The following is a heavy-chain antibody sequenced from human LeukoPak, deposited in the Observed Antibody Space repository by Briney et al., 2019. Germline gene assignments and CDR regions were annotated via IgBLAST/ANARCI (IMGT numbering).Heavy chain of an antibody. Sequence: GGSLRLSCAASGFTFSSYAMHWVRQASGKGLEWVAVISYDGSNKYYADSVKGRFTISRDNSKNTLYLQMNSLRAEDTAVYYCARDGSDCSGGSCYSGVWYYFDYWGQGTLVTVSS. CDR2: ISYDGSNK. J-gene: IGHJ4*02. CDR1: GFTFSSYA. V-gene: IGHV3-30-3*01. D-gene: IGHD2-15*01. CDR3: ARDGSDCSGGSCYSGVWYYFDY.